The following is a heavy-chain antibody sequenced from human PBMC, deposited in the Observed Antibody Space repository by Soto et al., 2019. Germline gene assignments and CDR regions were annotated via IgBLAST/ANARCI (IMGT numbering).Heavy chain of an antibody. D-gene: IGHD1-20*01. CDR1: GGTFSTYS. Sequence: QVQLVQSGAEVKKPGSSVKVSCKASGGTFSTYSISWVRQAPGQGLEWMGGSPPIFGTSKYAQNFQGRVTITADESTSTAYMELSSLRSDDPAVYYCAGGGRYPKSSYYYGMDVWGQGTTVTVSS. CDR3: AGGGRYPKSSYYYGMDV. J-gene: IGHJ6*02. V-gene: IGHV1-69*01. CDR2: SPPIFGTS.